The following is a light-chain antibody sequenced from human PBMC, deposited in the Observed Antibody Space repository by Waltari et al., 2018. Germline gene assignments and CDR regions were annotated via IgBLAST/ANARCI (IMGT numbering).Light chain of an antibody. CDR1: SSDIGGSTY. CDR3: SSYTSSSTL. CDR2: DVS. Sequence: QSALTQPASVFGSPGQPITISCTGTSSDIGGSTYVSWYQQHPGKAPKLIIYDVSHRPSGGSNRFSGSKSGNTASLTISGLQAEDEADYYCSSYTSSSTLFGGGTKLTVL. V-gene: IGLV2-14*03. J-gene: IGLJ2*01.